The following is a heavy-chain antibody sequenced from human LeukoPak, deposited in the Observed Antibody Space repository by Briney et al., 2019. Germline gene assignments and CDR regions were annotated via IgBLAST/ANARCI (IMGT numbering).Heavy chain of an antibody. CDR2: IVPTVGLA. CDR1: GGSFTSYT. CDR3: ARDVHSDLRRTAWFGP. V-gene: IGHV1-69*04. D-gene: IGHD3-3*01. Sequence: SVKVSCKASGGSFTSYTFTWVRQAPGQGLEWMGRIVPTVGLANYAQKFQDRVTITADKSTNTDHVGARSLRSEDRALYSCARDVHSDLRRTAWFGPWGQGTLVIASS. J-gene: IGHJ5*02.